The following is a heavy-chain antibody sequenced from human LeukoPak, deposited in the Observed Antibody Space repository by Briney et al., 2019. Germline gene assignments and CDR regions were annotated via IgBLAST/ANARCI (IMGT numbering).Heavy chain of an antibody. CDR3: ARETRGAIDY. CDR2: INGDGSST. CDR1: GFTFTYYW. V-gene: IGHV3-74*01. Sequence: GGSLRLSCAASGFTFTYYWMHWVRQAPGKGLVWVARINGDGSSTNYADSVKGRFTISRDNAKNSLYLQMNSLRAEDTAVYYCARETRGAIDYWGQGTLVTVSS. D-gene: IGHD3-10*01. J-gene: IGHJ4*02.